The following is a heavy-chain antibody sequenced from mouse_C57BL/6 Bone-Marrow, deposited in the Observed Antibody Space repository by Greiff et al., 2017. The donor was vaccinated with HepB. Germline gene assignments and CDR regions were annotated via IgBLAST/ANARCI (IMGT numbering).Heavy chain of an antibody. J-gene: IGHJ4*01. CDR3: ARSCGRGYYAMDY. CDR1: YFAFMASA. Sequence: LQQSGAELVRPGSSVKLSCKASYFAFMASAMHWVKQRPGHGLEWIGSFTMYSDATEYSENFKGKATLTANTSSSTAYMELSSLTSEDSAVYYCARSCGRGYYAMDYWGQGTSVTVSS. CDR2: FTMYSDAT. V-gene: IGHV1-49*01.